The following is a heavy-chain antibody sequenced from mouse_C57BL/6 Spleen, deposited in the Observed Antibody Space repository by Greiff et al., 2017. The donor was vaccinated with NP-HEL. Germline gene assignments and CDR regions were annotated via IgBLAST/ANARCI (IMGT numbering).Heavy chain of an antibody. Sequence: QVQLQQSGPELVKPGASVKISCKASGYAFSSSWMNWVKQRPGKGLEWIGRIYPGDGDTNYNEKFKGKATLTADKSSSTAYMQLNSLTSEDSAVYFCARPLLGGFAYWGQGTLVTVSA. J-gene: IGHJ3*01. V-gene: IGHV1-82*01. CDR3: ARPLLGGFAY. D-gene: IGHD4-1*01. CDR2: IYPGDGDT. CDR1: GYAFSSSW.